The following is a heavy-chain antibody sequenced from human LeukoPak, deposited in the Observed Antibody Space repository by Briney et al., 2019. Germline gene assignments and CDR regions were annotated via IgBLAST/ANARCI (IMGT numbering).Heavy chain of an antibody. Sequence: ASVKVSCKASGGTFTSYGISWVRQAPGQGLEWMGWISAYNGNTNNAQKLQGRVTMTTDTSTSTAYMELRSLRSDDTAVYYCARDLGIAADLNWFDPWGQGTLVTVSP. J-gene: IGHJ5*02. D-gene: IGHD6-13*01. CDR1: GGTFTSYG. CDR2: ISAYNGNT. V-gene: IGHV1-18*04. CDR3: ARDLGIAADLNWFDP.